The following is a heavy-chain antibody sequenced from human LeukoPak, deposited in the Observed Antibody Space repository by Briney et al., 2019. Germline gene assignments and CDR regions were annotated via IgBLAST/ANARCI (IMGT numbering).Heavy chain of an antibody. CDR1: GFTVSSHF. CDR2: IYSGGAT. D-gene: IGHD3-9*01. Sequence: PGGSLRPSCAASGFTVSSHFMSWVRQAPGKGLEWVSVIYSGGATYYADSVKGRFTISRDISKNTLYLQMNSLRAEDTAVYYCARERLRYFDWLPNPTYGMDVWGQGTTVTVSS. J-gene: IGHJ6*02. V-gene: IGHV3-66*01. CDR3: ARERLRYFDWLPNPTYGMDV.